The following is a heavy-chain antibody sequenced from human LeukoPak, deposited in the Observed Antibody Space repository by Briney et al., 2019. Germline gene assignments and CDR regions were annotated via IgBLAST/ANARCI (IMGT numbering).Heavy chain of an antibody. J-gene: IGHJ6*02. D-gene: IGHD3-22*01. CDR3: ARGYYYDSSGYGMDV. Sequence: GGSLRLSCAASGFTFSSYAMSWVRQAPGKGLEWVSAISGSGGSTYYADSVKGRFTISRDNSKNTLYLQMNSLRAEDTAVYYCARGYYYDSSGYGMDVWGQGTTVTVSS. V-gene: IGHV3-23*01. CDR1: GFTFSSYA. CDR2: ISGSGGST.